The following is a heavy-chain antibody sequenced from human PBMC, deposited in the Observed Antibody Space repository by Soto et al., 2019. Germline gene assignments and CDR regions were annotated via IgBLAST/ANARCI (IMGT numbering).Heavy chain of an antibody. V-gene: IGHV3-23*01. Sequence: GGSLRLSCVVSGFIFSSSAMNWVRQAPGKGLEWVSTISGSGVSKYYADSVKGRFTISRDNSNNTVSLQMNSLRAEAAAVYYCAKDRYPGATTCNVYWGQGTLVTVSS. D-gene: IGHD1-26*01. J-gene: IGHJ4*02. CDR3: AKDRYPGATTCNVY. CDR1: GFIFSSSA. CDR2: ISGSGVSK.